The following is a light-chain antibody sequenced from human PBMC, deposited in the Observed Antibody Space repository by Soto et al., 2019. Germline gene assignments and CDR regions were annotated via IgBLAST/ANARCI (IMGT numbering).Light chain of an antibody. J-gene: IGLJ2*01. V-gene: IGLV2-14*01. CDR2: DVS. CDR1: SSDVGGYNY. CDR3: SSYTSSSLVV. Sequence: QSALTQPASGSGSPGQSITISCTGTSSDVGGYNYVSWYQQHPGKAPQLMIYDVSNRPSGVSNRFSGSKSGNTASLTSSGLQAEDEADYYFSSYTSSSLVVFGGGTKVTVL.